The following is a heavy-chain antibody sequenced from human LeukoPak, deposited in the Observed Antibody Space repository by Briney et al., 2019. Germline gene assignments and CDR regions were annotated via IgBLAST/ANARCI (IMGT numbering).Heavy chain of an antibody. Sequence: GRSLRLSCAASGFTFSSYAIHWVRQAPGKGLEWVAVISYDGSNKYYADSVKGRFTISRDNSKNTLYLQMNSLRAEDTAVYYCATGDFDYWGQGTLVTVSS. V-gene: IGHV3-30-3*01. D-gene: IGHD1-14*01. J-gene: IGHJ4*02. CDR2: ISYDGSNK. CDR1: GFTFSSYA. CDR3: ATGDFDY.